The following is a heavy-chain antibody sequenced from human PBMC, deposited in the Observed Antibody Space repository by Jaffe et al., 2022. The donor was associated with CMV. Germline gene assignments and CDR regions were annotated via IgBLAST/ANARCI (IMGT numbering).Heavy chain of an antibody. CDR1: GFTFSSYA. Sequence: EVQLLESGGGLVQPGGSLRLSCAASGFTFSSYAMSWVRQAPGKGLEWVSAISGSGGSTYYADSVKGRFTISRDNSKNTLYLQMNSLRAEDTAVYYCAKATRGYYYDSSGYLWHEIQNYFDYWGQGTLVTVSS. V-gene: IGHV3-23*01. D-gene: IGHD3-22*01. CDR3: AKATRGYYYDSSGYLWHEIQNYFDY. J-gene: IGHJ4*02. CDR2: ISGSGGST.